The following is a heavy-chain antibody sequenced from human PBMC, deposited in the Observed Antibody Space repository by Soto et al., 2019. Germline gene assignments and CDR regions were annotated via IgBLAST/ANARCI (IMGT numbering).Heavy chain of an antibody. J-gene: IGHJ4*02. D-gene: IGHD6-6*01. CDR2: ISFDGSNK. CDR3: ARDSYSSSPDY. CDR1: GFTFKNYA. Sequence: GGSLRLSCAASGFTFKNYAIHWVRQAPGKGLEWVAIISFDGSNKYYADSVKGRFTISRDNPKSTLYLQMNSLRAEDTALYYCARDSYSSSPDYWGQGTLVTVSS. V-gene: IGHV3-30-3*01.